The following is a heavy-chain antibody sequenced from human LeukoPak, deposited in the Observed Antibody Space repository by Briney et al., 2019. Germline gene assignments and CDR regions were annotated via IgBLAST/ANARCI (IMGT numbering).Heavy chain of an antibody. J-gene: IGHJ3*02. CDR1: GFTFSSYS. CDR3: ARDKTEQWLVLEAFDI. Sequence: GGSLRLSCAASGFTFSSYSMNWVRQTPGKGLEWVSSISATSSYIYYADSARGRFTIFRDNAKNSLYLQMNSLRAEGTAVYYCARDKTEQWLVLEAFDIWGQGTVVTVSS. D-gene: IGHD6-19*01. CDR2: ISATSSYI. V-gene: IGHV3-21*01.